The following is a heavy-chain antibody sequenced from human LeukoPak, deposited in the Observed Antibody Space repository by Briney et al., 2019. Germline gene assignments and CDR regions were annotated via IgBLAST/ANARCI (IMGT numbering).Heavy chain of an antibody. CDR2: ISGSGGST. J-gene: IGHJ4*02. V-gene: IGHV3-23*01. CDR3: AKDPLEGVRGVIPSDY. Sequence: GGSLRLSCVASGFPFSSYWMTWVRQALGKGLEWVSAISGSGGSTYYADSVKGRFTISRDNSKNTLYLQMNSLRAEDTAVYYCAKDPLEGVRGVIPSDYWGQGTLVTVSS. CDR1: GFPFSSYW. D-gene: IGHD3-10*01.